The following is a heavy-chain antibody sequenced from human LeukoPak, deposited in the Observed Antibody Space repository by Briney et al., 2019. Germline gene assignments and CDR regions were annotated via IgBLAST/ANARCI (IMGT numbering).Heavy chain of an antibody. CDR3: AKDHIRQYTSSYYFDY. Sequence: GGSLRLSCAASGFTFSTYGMHWVRQAPGKGLEWVAVISFDGSNKYYADSVKGRFTISRDNSKNTLYLQMNSLRAEDTAVYYCAKDHIRQYTSSYYFDYWGQGTLVTVSS. V-gene: IGHV3-30*18. CDR1: GFTFSTYG. J-gene: IGHJ4*02. D-gene: IGHD6-6*01. CDR2: ISFDGSNK.